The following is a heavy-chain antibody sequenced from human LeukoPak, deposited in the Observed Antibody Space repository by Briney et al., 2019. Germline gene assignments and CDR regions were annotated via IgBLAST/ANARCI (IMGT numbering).Heavy chain of an antibody. CDR3: AGGDRNGWYFDY. CDR1: GFTFSRYA. CDR2: INWNGGST. Sequence: PGGSLRLSCAASGFTFSRYAMSWVRQTPGKGLEWVSGINWNGGSTGYADSVKGRFTISRDNAKNSLYLQMNSLRAEDTALYYCAGGDRNGWYFDYWGQGTLVTVSS. V-gene: IGHV3-20*04. D-gene: IGHD6-19*01. J-gene: IGHJ4*02.